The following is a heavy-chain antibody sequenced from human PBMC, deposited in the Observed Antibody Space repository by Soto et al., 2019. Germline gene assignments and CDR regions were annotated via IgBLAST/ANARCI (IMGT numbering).Heavy chain of an antibody. CDR2: VYYSAPT. D-gene: IGHD6-13*01. V-gene: IGHV4-59*08. CDR3: TRRRGTVTAAGDFAY. CDR1: VGSINNYD. J-gene: IGHJ4*02. Sequence: PGTLSFTCTASVGSINNYDRSWIRQSPWKGLEWSGYVYYSAPTNYNPSLKSRVTISEDSSKRKFSLKLTSVTAVATAVYYCTRRRGTVTAAGDFAYWGKGTLVPAS.